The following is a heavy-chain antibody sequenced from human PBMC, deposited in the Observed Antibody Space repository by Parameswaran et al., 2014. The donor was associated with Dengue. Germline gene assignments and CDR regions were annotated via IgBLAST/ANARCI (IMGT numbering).Heavy chain of an antibody. V-gene: IGHV1-69*01. J-gene: IGHJ4*02. CDR3: TMGGGYCSGNSCYDY. D-gene: IGHD2-2*01. Sequence: WVRQAPGQGLEWMGGIIPIFGTSNYAQKFQGRVTIMADESTSIAYMELSGLKSEDTAVYYCTMGGGYCSGNSCYDYWGQGTLVTVSS. CDR2: IIPIFGTS.